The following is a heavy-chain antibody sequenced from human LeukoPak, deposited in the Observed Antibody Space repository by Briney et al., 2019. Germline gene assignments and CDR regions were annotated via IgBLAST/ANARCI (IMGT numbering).Heavy chain of an antibody. J-gene: IGHJ4*02. D-gene: IGHD5-12*01. V-gene: IGHV1-69*13. CDR3: ARERSGGSPFDY. Sequence: SVKVSCKASGGTFSSYAISWVRQAPGQGLEWMGGIIPIFGTANYAQKFQGRVTITADESTSTAYVELSSLRSEDTAVYYCARERSGGSPFDYWGQGTLVTVSS. CDR1: GGTFSSYA. CDR2: IIPIFGTA.